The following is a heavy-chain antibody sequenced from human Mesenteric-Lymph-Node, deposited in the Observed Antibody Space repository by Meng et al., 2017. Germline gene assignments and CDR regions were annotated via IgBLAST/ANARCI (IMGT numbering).Heavy chain of an antibody. D-gene: IGHD3-9*01. CDR3: TRDFDWSSAS. Sequence: GGSLRLSCAASGFNFADYAMHWVRQAPGKGLEWVSGISWNSGSEGHADSAKGRFTISRDNAKNSLYLQMNSLSAEDTAVYYCTRDFDWSSASWGQGTLVTVSS. V-gene: IGHV3-9*01. CDR2: ISWNSGSE. CDR1: GFNFADYA. J-gene: IGHJ4*02.